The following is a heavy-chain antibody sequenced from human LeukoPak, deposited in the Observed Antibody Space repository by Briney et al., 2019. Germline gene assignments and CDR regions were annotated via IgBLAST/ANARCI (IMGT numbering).Heavy chain of an antibody. CDR3: ARGTGCSSTSCLEGNWFDP. V-gene: IGHV5-51*01. Sequence: GESLKISCKGSGYSFTSYWIGWVRQMPGKGLEWMGTIYPGDSDTRYSPSFQGQVTISADKSISTAYLQWSSLKASDTAMYYCARGTGCSSTSCLEGNWFDPWGQGTLVTVST. J-gene: IGHJ5*02. D-gene: IGHD2-2*01. CDR2: IYPGDSDT. CDR1: GYSFTSYW.